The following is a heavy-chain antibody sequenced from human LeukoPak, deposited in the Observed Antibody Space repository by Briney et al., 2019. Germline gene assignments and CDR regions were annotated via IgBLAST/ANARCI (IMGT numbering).Heavy chain of an antibody. V-gene: IGHV1-69*13. CDR3: ARVDHVDTAMVSYYYYGMDV. D-gene: IGHD5-18*01. CDR1: GGTFSSYA. CDR2: IIPIFGTA. J-gene: IGHJ6*02. Sequence: ASVKVSCKASGGTFSSYAISWVRQAPGQGLEWMGGIIPIFGTASYAQKFQGRVTITADESTSTAYMELSSLRSEDTAVYYCARVDHVDTAMVSYYYYGMDVWGQGTTVTVSS.